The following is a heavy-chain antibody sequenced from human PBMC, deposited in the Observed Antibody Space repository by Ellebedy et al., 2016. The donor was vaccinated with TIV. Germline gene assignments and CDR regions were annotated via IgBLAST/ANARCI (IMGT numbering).Heavy chain of an antibody. CDR2: ISYDGSNK. CDR1: GFTFSSYG. CDR3: ARVDYYDSSGSSFDY. J-gene: IGHJ4*02. V-gene: IGHV3-30*03. Sequence: GESLKISCAASGFTFSSYGMHWVRQAPGKGLEWVAVISYDGSNKYYADSVKGRFTISRDNSKNTLYLQMNSLRAEDTAVYYCARVDYYDSSGSSFDYWGQGTLVTVSS. D-gene: IGHD3-22*01.